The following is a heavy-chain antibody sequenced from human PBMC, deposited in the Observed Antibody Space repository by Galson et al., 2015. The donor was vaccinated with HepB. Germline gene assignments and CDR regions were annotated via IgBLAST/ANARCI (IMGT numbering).Heavy chain of an antibody. J-gene: IGHJ3*02. D-gene: IGHD5-24*01. V-gene: IGHV1-2*02. CDR1: GYTFTGYY. CDR2: INPNSGGT. CDR3: AREREMATIHAFDI. Sequence: SVKVSCKASGYTFTGYYMHWVRQAPGQGLEWMGWINPNSGGTNYAQKFQGRVTMTRDTSISTAYMELSRLRSDDTAVYYCAREREMATIHAFDIWGQGTMVTVSS.